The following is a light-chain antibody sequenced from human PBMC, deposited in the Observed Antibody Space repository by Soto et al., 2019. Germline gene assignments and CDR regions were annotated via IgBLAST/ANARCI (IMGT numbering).Light chain of an antibody. CDR2: AAS. CDR3: QKYNSPWT. J-gene: IGKJ1*01. V-gene: IGKV1-27*01. CDR1: QGISND. Sequence: DFQMTQSPSSLSASVGDRVTIXXRASQGISNDLAWYQQKPGKVPKVLIYAASTLQSGVPSRFSGSGSGTDFTLTISSLQPEDVATYYCQKYNSPWTFGQGTKVDIK.